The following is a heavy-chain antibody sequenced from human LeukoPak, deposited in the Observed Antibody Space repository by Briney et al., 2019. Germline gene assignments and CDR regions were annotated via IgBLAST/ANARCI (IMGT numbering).Heavy chain of an antibody. CDR3: ARAGYSGSYFDY. V-gene: IGHV3-21*01. Sequence: SGGSLRLSCAASGFTFSSYSMNWVRQAPGKGLEWVSSISSSSSYIYYADSVKGRFTISRDNAKNSLYLQMNSLRAEDTAVYYCARAGYSGSYFDYWGQGTLVTVSS. CDR1: GFTFSSYS. CDR2: ISSSSSYI. J-gene: IGHJ4*02. D-gene: IGHD1-26*01.